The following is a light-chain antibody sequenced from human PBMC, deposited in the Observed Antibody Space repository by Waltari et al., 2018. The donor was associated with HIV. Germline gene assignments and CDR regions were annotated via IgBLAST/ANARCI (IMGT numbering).Light chain of an antibody. V-gene: IGLV1-40*01. CDR2: ANI. J-gene: IGLJ2*01. Sequence: QSVLTQPPSVSGAPGPRVTISCTGSSPHIGVGSDVHWPQPLPGTAPKLLIYANIKRPSGVPDRFSGSKSGSSASLAITGLQAEDEAHYYCQSFDSSLTTSGVIFGGGTKLTVL. CDR1: SPHIGVGSD. CDR3: QSFDSSLTTSGVI.